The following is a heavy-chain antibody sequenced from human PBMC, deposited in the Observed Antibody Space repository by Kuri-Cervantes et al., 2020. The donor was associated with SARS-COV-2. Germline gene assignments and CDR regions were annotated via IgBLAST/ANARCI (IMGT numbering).Heavy chain of an antibody. V-gene: IGHV3-11*06. D-gene: IGHD3-22*01. CDR1: GFTFSDYY. J-gene: IGHJ6*02. Sequence: GGSLRLSCAASGFTFSDYYMSWIRPAPGKGLEWVSYISSSSSYTNYADSVKGRFTISRDNAKNSLYLQMNRPRAEDTAVYYCAKSLQSLGYDSSGFEAGMDVWAQGPAVTVSS. CDR3: AKSLQSLGYDSSGFEAGMDV. CDR2: ISSSSSYT.